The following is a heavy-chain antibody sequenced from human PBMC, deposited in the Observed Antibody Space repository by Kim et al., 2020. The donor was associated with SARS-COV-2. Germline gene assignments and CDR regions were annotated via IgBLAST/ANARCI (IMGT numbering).Heavy chain of an antibody. D-gene: IGHD2-8*01. J-gene: IGHJ6*02. CDR3: ARGQVGREGVFGMDV. CDR1: GGSIRNGDYY. Sequence: SETLSLTCTVSGGSIRNGDYYWTWIRQHPGKGLEWIGYIFYSGATYYNPSLKSRLIISVDTSKNQFSLTLTSVTAAASAVYYCARGQVGREGVFGMDVWGQGTMVTVS. V-gene: IGHV4-31*03. CDR2: IFYSGAT.